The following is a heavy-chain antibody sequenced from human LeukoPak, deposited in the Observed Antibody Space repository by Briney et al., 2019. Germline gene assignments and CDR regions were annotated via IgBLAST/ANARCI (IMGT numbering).Heavy chain of an antibody. Sequence: SETLSLTCTVSGASYWGWVRQSPGMGLGWVGGMYSTGDTYYNPSLKTRLTISLDTSKRQFSLKMTSMTAADTAVYYCASLRADGGNYPRFDYWGQGALVTVSA. V-gene: IGHV4-39*07. CDR1: GASY. CDR3: ASLRADGGNYPRFDY. J-gene: IGHJ4*02. CDR2: MYSTGDT. D-gene: IGHD4-23*01.